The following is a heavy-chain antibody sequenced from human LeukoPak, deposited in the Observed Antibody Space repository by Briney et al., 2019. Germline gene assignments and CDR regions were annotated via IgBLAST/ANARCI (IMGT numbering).Heavy chain of an antibody. CDR3: ALRSGNDDACDF. CDR1: GYNFLTSW. D-gene: IGHD1-1*01. Sequence: KSGESLKISCKGSGYNFLTSWIGWVRQMPGKGLEWMGIIYPTDSDTRFSPSFQGQVTISVDKSITTAYLQWSSLKASDTAIYYCALRSGNDDACDFWGQGTMVTVSS. J-gene: IGHJ3*01. CDR2: IYPTDSDT. V-gene: IGHV5-51*01.